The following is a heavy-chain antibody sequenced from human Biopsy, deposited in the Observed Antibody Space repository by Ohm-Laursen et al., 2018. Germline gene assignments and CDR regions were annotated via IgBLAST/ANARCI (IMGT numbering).Heavy chain of an antibody. J-gene: IGHJ3*02. D-gene: IGHD1-7*01. CDR2: VNPKSGDT. V-gene: IGHV1-8*01. CDR1: GYTFINYD. Sequence: VSSVKVSCKPSGYTFINYDIHWVRQASGQGLEWMGWVNPKSGDTGYAHKFQGRVTTARNASISTANMEMSSLRSEDTAVYYCARGRLSGTRRSLDNWGQGTMVTVSS. CDR3: ARGRLSGTRRSLDN.